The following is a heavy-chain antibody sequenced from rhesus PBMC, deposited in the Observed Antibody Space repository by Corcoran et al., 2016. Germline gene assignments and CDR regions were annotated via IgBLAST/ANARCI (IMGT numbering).Heavy chain of an antibody. Sequence: QVQLQESGPGLVKPSETLSLTCAVSGGSISSNYWSWIRQPPGKGLEWIGRMSGGGGITESNPSLKSRVTISTDTSKNQFSLKLRSVTAADTAVYFCATGGPNSPDWGQGVLVTVSS. J-gene: IGHJ4*01. CDR1: GGSISSNY. V-gene: IGHV4-173*01. D-gene: IGHD1-44*01. CDR3: ATGGPNSPD. CDR2: MSGGGGIT.